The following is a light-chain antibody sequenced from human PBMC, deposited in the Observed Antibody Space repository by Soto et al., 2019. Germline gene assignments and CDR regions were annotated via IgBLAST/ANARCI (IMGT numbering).Light chain of an antibody. J-gene: IGKJ4*01. CDR3: QQHSDYPLT. CDR1: QSISDW. V-gene: IGKV1-5*03. CDR2: KAS. Sequence: DIQMTQSPSTLSASVGDRVTITCRASQSISDWLAWYQQKPGKAPKLLIYKASTLEIGVPSRFSGSASGTEFTLTISSLQPDDFATYYCQQHSDYPLTFGGGTKVDIK.